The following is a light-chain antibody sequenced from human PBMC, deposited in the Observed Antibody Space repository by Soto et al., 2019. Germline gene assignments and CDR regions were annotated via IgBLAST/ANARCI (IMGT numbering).Light chain of an antibody. V-gene: IGLV2-14*03. CDR2: DVT. CDR3: NSYTSSSTGV. J-gene: IGLJ3*02. CDR1: NNDVGGYNY. Sequence: QLVLTQPASVSGSPGQSITISCTGTNNDVGGYNYVSWYQQHPGKAPKLLIYDVTYRPSGVSNRFSGSKSGSTASLTISGLQAEDEADYYCNSYTSSSTGVFGGGTKLTVL.